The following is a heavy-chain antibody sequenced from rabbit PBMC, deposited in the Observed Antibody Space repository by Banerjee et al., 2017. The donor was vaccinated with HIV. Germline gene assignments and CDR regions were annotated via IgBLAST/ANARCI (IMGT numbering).Heavy chain of an antibody. CDR2: IDGGSSGTT. J-gene: IGHJ4*01. CDR3: ARGIRVSGDAAYFNL. V-gene: IGHV1S40*01. D-gene: IGHD1-1*01. Sequence: QSLEESGGDLVKPGASLTLTCKASGFSFSSAYYMWWVRQAPGKGLEWIASIDGGSSGTTYYANWAKGRFTISKTSSTTVTLQMTSLTAADTATYFCARGIRVSGDAAYFNLWGQGTLVTVS. CDR1: GFSFSSAYY.